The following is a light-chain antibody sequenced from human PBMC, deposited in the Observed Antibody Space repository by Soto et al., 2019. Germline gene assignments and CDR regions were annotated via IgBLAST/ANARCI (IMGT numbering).Light chain of an antibody. CDR3: QQYYSLIT. V-gene: IGKV1-5*01. J-gene: IGKJ5*01. CDR2: DAS. Sequence: DIQMTQSPSTLSASVGDRVTITCRASQSISSWLAWYQQKPGKAPKVLIYDASSLESGVPSRFSGSGSGTDFTLTISSLQAEDVAVYYCQQYYSLITFGQGTRLEIK. CDR1: QSISSW.